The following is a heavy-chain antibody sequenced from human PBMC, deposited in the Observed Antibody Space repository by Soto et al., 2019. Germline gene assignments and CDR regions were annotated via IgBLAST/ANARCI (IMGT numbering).Heavy chain of an antibody. Sequence: PGGSLRLSCAASGFTFSSYGMHWVRQAPGKGLEWVAVILYDGSKKYYADSVKGRFTISRDNSKNTMYLQMSSLRGEDTALYCCVKDGSSGWPYFGDMDVWGRGTTVTVSS. V-gene: IGHV3-30*18. CDR3: VKDGSSGWPYFGDMDV. CDR1: GFTFSSYG. CDR2: ILYDGSKK. J-gene: IGHJ6*02. D-gene: IGHD6-19*01.